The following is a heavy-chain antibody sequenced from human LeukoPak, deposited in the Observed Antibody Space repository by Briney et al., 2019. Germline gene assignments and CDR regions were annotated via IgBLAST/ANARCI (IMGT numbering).Heavy chain of an antibody. D-gene: IGHD5-12*01. CDR2: IFRSGNT. CDR3: AREEYSGYGFDP. CDR1: NSSISSGYY. V-gene: IGHV4-38-2*02. Sequence: SETLSLTCTVSNSSISSGYYWGWIRQPPGTGLEWIGSIFRSGNTYYNPSLKSRVTISVDTSKNQFSLKLTSVTAADTAVYYCAREEYSGYGFDPWGQGTLVTVSS. J-gene: IGHJ5*02.